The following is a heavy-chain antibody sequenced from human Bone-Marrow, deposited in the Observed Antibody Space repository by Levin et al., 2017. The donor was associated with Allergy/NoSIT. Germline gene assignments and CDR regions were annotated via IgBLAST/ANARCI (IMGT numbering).Heavy chain of an antibody. CDR2: MTSDGSNE. CDR3: ANSGEFDY. J-gene: IGHJ4*02. V-gene: IGHV3-30*18. CDR1: GLTFSRYG. D-gene: IGHD3-10*01. Sequence: SGGSLRLSCAASGLTFSRYGLHWVRQAPGKGLEWVALMTSDGSNEYYADSVKGRFIISRDNSKNTLYLQMNSLRAEDTAVYYCANSGEFDYWGQGTLVTVSS.